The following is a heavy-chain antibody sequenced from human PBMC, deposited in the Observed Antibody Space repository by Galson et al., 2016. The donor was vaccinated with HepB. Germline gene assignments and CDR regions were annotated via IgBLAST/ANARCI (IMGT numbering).Heavy chain of an antibody. CDR1: GFTFSSYS. V-gene: IGHV3-23*01. Sequence: SLRLSCAASGFTFSSYSVNWVRQAPGKGLEWVSLISGSGASTYYAGSVKGRFTISRDNSKNTLYLQMNSLRAEDTAVYYCAKVVGRFGTGGDAFDIWGQGTMVTVSS. D-gene: IGHD3-10*01. CDR3: AKVVGRFGTGGDAFDI. CDR2: ISGSGAST. J-gene: IGHJ3*02.